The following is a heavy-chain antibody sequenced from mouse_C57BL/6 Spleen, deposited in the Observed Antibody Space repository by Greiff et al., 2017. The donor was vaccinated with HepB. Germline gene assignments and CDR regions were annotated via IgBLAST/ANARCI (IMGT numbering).Heavy chain of an antibody. CDR3: ARGVVAPNWYFDV. Sequence: QVQLQQPGAELVKPGASVKLSCKASGYTFTSYWMQWVKQRPGQGLEWIGEIDPSDSYTNYNQKFKGKATLTVDTSSSTAYMQLSSLTSEDSAVYYCARGVVAPNWYFDVWGTGTTVTVSS. CDR1: GYTFTSYW. D-gene: IGHD1-1*01. J-gene: IGHJ1*03. CDR2: IDPSDSYT. V-gene: IGHV1-50*01.